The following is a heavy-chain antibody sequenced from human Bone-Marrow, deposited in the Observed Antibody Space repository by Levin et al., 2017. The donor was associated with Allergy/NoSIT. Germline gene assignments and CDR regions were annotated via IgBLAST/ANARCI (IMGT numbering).Heavy chain of an antibody. CDR2: ISGSGGST. CDR3: AKNLRGYSGYDYNYYYYYYMDV. D-gene: IGHD5-12*01. V-gene: IGHV3-23*01. CDR1: GFTFSSYA. Sequence: PGESLKISCAASGFTFSSYAMSWVRQAPGKGLEWVSAISGSGGSTYYADSVKGRFTISRDNSKNTLYLQMNSLRAEDTAVYYCAKNLRGYSGYDYNYYYYYYMDVWGKGTTVTVSS. J-gene: IGHJ6*03.